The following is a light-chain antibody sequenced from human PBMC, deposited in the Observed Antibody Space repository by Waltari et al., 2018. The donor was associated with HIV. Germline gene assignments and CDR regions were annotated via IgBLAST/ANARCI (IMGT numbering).Light chain of an antibody. CDR3: SSYTSSSTLVV. Sequence: SALTQPASVSGSHGKSLPIPCTGSSSDVGGYNYVSWYQQHPGKAPKLMMYEVSNRPSGVSNRFSGSKSGNTASLTISGLQAEDEADYYCSSYTSSSTLVVFGGGTKLTVL. CDR2: EVS. J-gene: IGLJ2*01. CDR1: SSDVGGYNY. V-gene: IGLV2-14*01.